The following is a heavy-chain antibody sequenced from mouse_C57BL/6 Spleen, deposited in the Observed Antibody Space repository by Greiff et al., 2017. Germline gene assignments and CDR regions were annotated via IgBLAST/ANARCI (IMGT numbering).Heavy chain of an antibody. CDR3: ARWEDYEDARDY. CDR2: IYPGSGST. J-gene: IGHJ4*01. CDR1: GYTFTSYW. D-gene: IGHD2-4*01. V-gene: IGHV1-55*01. Sequence: QVQLQQPGAELVKPGASVKMSCKASGYTFTSYWITWVKQRPGQGLEWIGDIYPGSGSTNYNEKFKSKATLTVDTSSSTAYMQLSSLTSEDSAVYYCARWEDYEDARDYWGQGTSVTVSS.